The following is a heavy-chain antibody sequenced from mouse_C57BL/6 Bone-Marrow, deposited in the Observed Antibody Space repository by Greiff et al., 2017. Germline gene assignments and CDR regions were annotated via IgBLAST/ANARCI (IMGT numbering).Heavy chain of an antibody. CDR1: GYTFTSYG. CDR2: IYPRSGNT. J-gene: IGHJ2*02. V-gene: IGHV1-81*01. CDR3: SRSGYYYDCDY. D-gene: IGHD1-1*01. Sequence: QVQLQQSGAELARPGASVKLSCKASGYTFTSYGISWVKQRTGQGLEWIGEIYPRSGNTYYNEKFKGKATLTADKSSSTAYMELRILTSEYSAVYFCSRSGYYYDCDYWGQGTSLTVSS.